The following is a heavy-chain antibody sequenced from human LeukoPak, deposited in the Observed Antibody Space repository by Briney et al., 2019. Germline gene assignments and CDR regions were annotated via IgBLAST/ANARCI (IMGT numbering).Heavy chain of an antibody. CDR2: IYHSGSA. D-gene: IGHD1-26*01. CDR3: ARGWEYFDY. Sequence: SETLSLTCTVSGYSISSGYYWGWIRQPPGKGLEWIGSIYHSGSAYYNPSLKSRVTISVDTSKNQFSLKLSSVTAADTAVYYCARGWEYFDYWGQGTLVTVSS. V-gene: IGHV4-38-2*02. J-gene: IGHJ4*02. CDR1: GYSISSGYY.